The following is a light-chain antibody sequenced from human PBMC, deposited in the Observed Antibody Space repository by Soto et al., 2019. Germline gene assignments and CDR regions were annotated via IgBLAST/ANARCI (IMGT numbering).Light chain of an antibody. V-gene: IGLV2-14*01. J-gene: IGLJ2*01. CDR3: QSYDTPVYV. CDR1: SSDVGGYYY. Sequence: QSVLTQPASVSGSPGQSITISCTGTSSDVGGYYYVSWYQHHPGKAPKLMIYQVSNRPSGVPDRFSGSRSGTSASLAITGLQPEDEADYYCQSYDTPVYVFGGGTKLTVL. CDR2: QVS.